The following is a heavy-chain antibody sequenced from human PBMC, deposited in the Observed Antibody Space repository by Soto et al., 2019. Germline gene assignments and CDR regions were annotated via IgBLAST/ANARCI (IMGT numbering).Heavy chain of an antibody. CDR2: IIPIFGTA. V-gene: IGHV1-69*13. CDR1: GGTFSSYA. CDR3: ARGVLRYFDWSANYYYFDY. D-gene: IGHD3-9*01. J-gene: IGHJ4*02. Sequence: SVKVSCKASGGTFSSYAISWVRQAPGQGLEWMGGIIPIFGTANYAQKFQGRVTITADESTSTAYMELSSLRSEDTAVYYCARGVLRYFDWSANYYYFDYWGQGTLVTVLL.